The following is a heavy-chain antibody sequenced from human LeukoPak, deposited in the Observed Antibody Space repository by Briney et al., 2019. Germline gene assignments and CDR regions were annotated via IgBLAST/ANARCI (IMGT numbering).Heavy chain of an antibody. J-gene: IGHJ6*03. D-gene: IGHD3-10*01. CDR1: GYTFTSYA. CDR2: INTNTGNP. CDR3: AREGGPFGYYMDV. Sequence: ASVKVSCKASGYTFTSYAMNWVRQAPGQGLEWMGWINTNTGNPTYAQGFTGRFVFSLNTSVSTAYLQISSLKAEDTAVYYCAREGGPFGYYMDVWGKGTTVTISS. V-gene: IGHV7-4-1*02.